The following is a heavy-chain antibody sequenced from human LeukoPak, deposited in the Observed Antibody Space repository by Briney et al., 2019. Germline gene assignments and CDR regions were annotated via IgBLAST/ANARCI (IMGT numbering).Heavy chain of an antibody. Sequence: SETLSLTCAVYGGSFSGYYWSWIRQPPGKGLEWIGEINHSGSTNYNPSLKSRVTISVDTSKNQFSLKLSSVTAADTAVYYCARLGGIGPIYSSSWSSPFDYWGQGTLVTVSS. CDR3: ARLGGIGPIYSSSWSSPFDY. CDR2: INHSGST. J-gene: IGHJ4*02. CDR1: GGSFSGYY. D-gene: IGHD6-13*01. V-gene: IGHV4-34*01.